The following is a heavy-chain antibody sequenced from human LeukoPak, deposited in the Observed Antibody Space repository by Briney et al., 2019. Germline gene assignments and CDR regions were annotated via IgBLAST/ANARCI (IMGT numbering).Heavy chain of an antibody. V-gene: IGHV1-69*02. D-gene: IGHD4-11*01. Sequence: SVKVSRQGSGGTLSSYTISWVGQAPGQGLEWVGRIIPILGIANYAQKFQGRVTITADKSTSTAYMELGSLRSEDTAVYYCARMSTVTSPFDYWGQGTLVTVSS. CDR3: ARMSTVTSPFDY. CDR2: IIPILGIA. CDR1: GGTLSSYT. J-gene: IGHJ4*02.